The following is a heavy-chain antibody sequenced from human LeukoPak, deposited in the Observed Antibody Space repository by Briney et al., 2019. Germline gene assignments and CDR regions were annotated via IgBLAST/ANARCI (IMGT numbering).Heavy chain of an antibody. CDR1: GGTFSTYA. CDR2: IIPMFGTA. D-gene: IGHD4-17*01. V-gene: IGHV1-69*01. Sequence: SVKVSCKVSGGTFSTYAISWVRQAPGQGLQWMGGIIPMFGTANYAQKFQGRVTITADESTSTAYMELSSLRPEDTAVYYCASRPQTHDYGDYWGYFDYWGQGTLVTVSS. CDR3: ASRPQTHDYGDYWGYFDY. J-gene: IGHJ4*02.